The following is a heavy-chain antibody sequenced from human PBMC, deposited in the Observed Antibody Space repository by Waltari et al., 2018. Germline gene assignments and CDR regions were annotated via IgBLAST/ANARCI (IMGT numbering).Heavy chain of an antibody. Sequence: QVQLQQWGAGLLKPSETLSLTCAVYGGSVSGYYWSWIRQPPGQGLEWMGEINHSGSTNYNPPLKSRVTISVDTSKNQFSLKLSSVTAADTAVYYCARGYCSSTSCYARLSFDYWGQGTLVTVSS. CDR3: ARGYCSSTSCYARLSFDY. J-gene: IGHJ4*02. CDR2: INHSGST. CDR1: GGSVSGYY. V-gene: IGHV4-34*01. D-gene: IGHD2-2*01.